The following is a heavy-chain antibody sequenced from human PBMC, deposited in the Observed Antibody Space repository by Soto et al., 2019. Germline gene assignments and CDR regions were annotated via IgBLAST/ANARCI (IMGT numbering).Heavy chain of an antibody. D-gene: IGHD5-12*01. J-gene: IGHJ4*02. V-gene: IGHV3-30*18. CDR2: LSYHLSSE. CDR3: AKEGDKYSAAWFDIDD. Sequence: QVQLVESGGCVVQPGTSLRLSCAASGFTFSAYGMHWVRQAPGKGLEWLAVLSYHLSSELYADAVKGRFTISRDNSKNTLYLQMNSMRPEDTAVYYCAKEGDKYSAAWFDIDDWGQGTLVTVSS. CDR1: GFTFSAYG.